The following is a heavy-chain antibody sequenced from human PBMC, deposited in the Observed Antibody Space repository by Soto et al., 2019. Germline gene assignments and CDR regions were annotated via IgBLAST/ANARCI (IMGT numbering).Heavy chain of an antibody. V-gene: IGHV4-59*01. CDR3: ARQMGQATTSYYYYGMDV. CDR2: IYYSGST. J-gene: IGHJ6*02. Sequence: PSETLSLTCTVSGGSISSYYWSWIRQPPGKGLEWIGYIYYSGSTNYNPSLKSRVTISVDTSKNQFSLKLSSVTAADTAVYYCARQMGQATTSYYYYGMDVWGPGTTVTVSS. CDR1: GGSISSYY. D-gene: IGHD1-1*01.